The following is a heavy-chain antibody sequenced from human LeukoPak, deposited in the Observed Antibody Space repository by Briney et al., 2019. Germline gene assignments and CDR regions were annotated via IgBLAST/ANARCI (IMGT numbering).Heavy chain of an antibody. D-gene: IGHD3-9*01. Sequence: SESLSPTCAVYGGSFSGYYWSWIRQPPGKGLEWIGEINHSGSTNYNPSLKSRVTISVDTSKNQFSLKLSSVTATDTAVYYCARGEVLRYFDWLRTFGDWGQGTLVTVSS. J-gene: IGHJ4*02. V-gene: IGHV4-34*01. CDR3: ARGEVLRYFDWLRTFGD. CDR2: INHSGST. CDR1: GGSFSGYY.